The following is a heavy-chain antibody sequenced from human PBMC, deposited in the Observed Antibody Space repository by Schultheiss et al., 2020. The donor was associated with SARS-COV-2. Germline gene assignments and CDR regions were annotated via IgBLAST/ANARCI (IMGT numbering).Heavy chain of an antibody. D-gene: IGHD2-2*01. CDR3: ARNKEYAVPIYFDN. CDR2: LYYSGSSYSGST. CDR1: GGSVSSGSDY. V-gene: IGHV4-61*01. J-gene: IGHJ4*02. Sequence: SETLSLTCTVSGGSVSSGSDYWSWIRQSPGKGLEWIGYLYYSGSSYSGSTDYNPSFKSRVTISVDTSKNQFSLKLNSVTAADTAVYYCARNKEYAVPIYFDNWGQGILVTVSS.